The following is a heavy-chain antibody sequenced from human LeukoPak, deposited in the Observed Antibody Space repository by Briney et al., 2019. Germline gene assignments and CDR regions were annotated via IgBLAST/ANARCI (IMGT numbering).Heavy chain of an antibody. J-gene: IGHJ4*02. D-gene: IGHD4-17*01. CDR2: ISKDGNSK. CDR1: GLTFSRYA. CDR3: ARNDYGENYFDY. V-gene: IGHV3-30-3*01. Sequence: GRSLRLSCIASGLTFSRYAMHWVRQAPGKGLEWVAVISKDGNSKNYADSVKGRSTISRDNSQNTLFLEVNSLRADDTAMYYCARNDYGENYFDYWGLGTLVTVSS.